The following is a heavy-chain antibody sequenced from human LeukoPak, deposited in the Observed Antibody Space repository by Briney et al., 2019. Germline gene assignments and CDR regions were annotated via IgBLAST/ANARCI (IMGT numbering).Heavy chain of an antibody. J-gene: IGHJ4*02. CDR3: AKDFVLMVYARSYYFDY. V-gene: IGHV3-23*01. Sequence: PGGSLGLSCAASGFTFSSYAMSWVRQAPGKGLEWVSAISGSGGSTYYADSVKGRFTISRDNSKNTLYLQMNSLRAEDTAVYYCAKDFVLMVYARSYYFDYWGQGTLVTVSS. D-gene: IGHD2-8*01. CDR1: GFTFSSYA. CDR2: ISGSGGST.